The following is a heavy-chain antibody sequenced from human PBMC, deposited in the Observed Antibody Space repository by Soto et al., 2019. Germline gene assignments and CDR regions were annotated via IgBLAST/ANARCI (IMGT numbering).Heavy chain of an antibody. CDR1: GFIISSNN. CDR3: ARNKLGNYGMDV. J-gene: IGHJ6*02. D-gene: IGHD7-27*01. Sequence: EVQLEDTGGGLIQPGGSLRLSCAASGFIISSNNMNWVRQAPGKGLEWVSIIYSGDSTSYAGSVKGRFTISRDNSKNTVFLQMNSLRAEDTAVYYCARNKLGNYGMDVWGRGTTVTVSS. CDR2: IYSGDST. V-gene: IGHV3-53*02.